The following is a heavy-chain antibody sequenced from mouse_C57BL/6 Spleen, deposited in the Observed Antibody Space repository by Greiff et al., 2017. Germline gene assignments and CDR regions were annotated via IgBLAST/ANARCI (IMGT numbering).Heavy chain of an antibody. CDR2: IYPSDSET. D-gene: IGHD2-5*01. CDR1: GYTFTSYW. V-gene: IGHV1-61*01. J-gene: IGHJ4*01. Sequence: QVQLQQPGAELVRPGSSVKLSCKASGYTFTSYWMDWVKQRPGQGLEWIGNIYPSDSETHYNQKFKDKATLTVDKSSSTAYMQLSSLTSEDSAVYYCGRRSNYLYYAMDYWGQGTSVTGSS. CDR3: GRRSNYLYYAMDY.